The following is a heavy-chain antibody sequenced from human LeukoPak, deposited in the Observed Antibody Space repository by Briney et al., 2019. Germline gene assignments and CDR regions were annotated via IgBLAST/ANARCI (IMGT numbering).Heavy chain of an antibody. J-gene: IGHJ4*02. Sequence: ASVKVSCKASGYTFTSYYMHWVRQAPGQGLGWMGITNPSGGSTSYAQKFQGRVTMTRDTSTSTVYMELSSLRSEDTAVYYCASNKVPAAVIDYWGQGTLVTVSS. CDR1: GYTFTSYY. V-gene: IGHV1-46*03. D-gene: IGHD2-2*01. CDR2: TNPSGGST. CDR3: ASNKVPAAVIDY.